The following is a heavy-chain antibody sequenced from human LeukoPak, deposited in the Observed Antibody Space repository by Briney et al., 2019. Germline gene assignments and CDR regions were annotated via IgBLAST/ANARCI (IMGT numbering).Heavy chain of an antibody. CDR2: IDNGGSDT. CDR3: ARGNYDNSGYYYSAFDY. D-gene: IGHD3-22*01. V-gene: IGHV3-74*01. CDR1: GFTFSNYW. Sequence: GGSLRLSCAASGFTFSNYWMHWVRQAPGKGLVWVSRIDNGGSDTRHADSVKGRFTISRDNAKNTLYLQMNSLRAEDTAVYYCARGNYDNSGYYYSAFDYWGQGTLVTVSS. J-gene: IGHJ4*02.